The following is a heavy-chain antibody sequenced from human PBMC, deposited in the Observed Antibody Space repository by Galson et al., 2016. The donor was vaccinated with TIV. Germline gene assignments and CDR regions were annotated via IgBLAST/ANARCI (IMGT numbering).Heavy chain of an antibody. J-gene: IGHJ4*02. CDR3: ARALNHWDFDY. V-gene: IGHV3-11*04. D-gene: IGHD1-14*01. Sequence: SLRLSCAASGFTIIDYYMTWIRQALGKGLEWLSYINYGGSPKYDVDSMKGRLTMSRDNSKNTVYLQMNSLKPEDTSVYYCARALNHWDFDYWGQGTLVTVSS. CDR2: INYGGSPK. CDR1: GFTIIDYY.